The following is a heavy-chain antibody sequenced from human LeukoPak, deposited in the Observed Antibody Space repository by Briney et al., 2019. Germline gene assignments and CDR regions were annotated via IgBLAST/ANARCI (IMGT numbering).Heavy chain of an antibody. CDR2: INPNSGGT. CDR3: ARDNGSQNRGFVDY. V-gene: IGHV1-2*02. Sequence: ASVKVSCKASGYTFTGYYMHWVRQAPGQGLEWMGWINPNSGGTNYAQKFQGRVTMTRDTSISTAYMELSRLRSDDTAVYYCARDNGSQNRGFVDYWGQGTLVTVSS. D-gene: IGHD1-14*01. CDR1: GYTFTGYY. J-gene: IGHJ4*02.